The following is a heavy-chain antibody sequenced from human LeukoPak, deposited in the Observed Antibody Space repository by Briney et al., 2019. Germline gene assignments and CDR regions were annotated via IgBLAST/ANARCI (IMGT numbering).Heavy chain of an antibody. Sequence: SETLSLTCTVSGSSISSYYWSWIRQPPGKGLEWIGYIYYSGSTNYNPSLKSRVTISVDTSKNQFSLELSSVTAADTAIYYCGREEYCGADCYSGFDHWGQGTLVTVSS. CDR1: GSSISSYY. CDR3: GREEYCGADCYSGFDH. CDR2: IYYSGST. J-gene: IGHJ5*02. D-gene: IGHD2-21*02. V-gene: IGHV4-59*01.